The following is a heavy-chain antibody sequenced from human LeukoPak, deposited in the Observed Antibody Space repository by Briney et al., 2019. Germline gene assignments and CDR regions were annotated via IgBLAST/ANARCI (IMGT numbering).Heavy chain of an antibody. CDR1: GYTCIGYY. CDR3: ARETLKREAGANYYYYYGMDD. V-gene: IGHV1-2*04. D-gene: IGHD6-19*01. J-gene: IGHJ6*02. Sequence: ASVKDFCRACGYTCIGYYMHWVRRAPGQELVGMGWINPNGGGTNYAQKFQGCVTMSRDTSISTAYMELSRLSSDDTAVYYRARETLKREAGANYYYYYGMDDWGQGTTVTVSS. CDR2: INPNGGGT.